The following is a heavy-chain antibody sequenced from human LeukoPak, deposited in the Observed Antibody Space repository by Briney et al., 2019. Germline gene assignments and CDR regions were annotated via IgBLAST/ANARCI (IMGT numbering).Heavy chain of an antibody. CDR3: ARGPSYHYDSSGYDSPFDY. Sequence: ASVKVSCKASGYTFTSYYMHWVRQAPGQGLERMGIINPSGGSTSYAQKFQGRVTMTRDTSTSTVYMELSSMRSEDTAVYYCARGPSYHYDSSGYDSPFDYWGQETLVTVSS. V-gene: IGHV1-46*01. CDR2: INPSGGST. J-gene: IGHJ4*02. CDR1: GYTFTSYY. D-gene: IGHD3-22*01.